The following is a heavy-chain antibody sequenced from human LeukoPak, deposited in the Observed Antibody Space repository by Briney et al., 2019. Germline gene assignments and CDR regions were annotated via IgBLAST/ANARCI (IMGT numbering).Heavy chain of an antibody. CDR2: INWNGGST. J-gene: IGHJ4*02. V-gene: IGHV3-20*04. D-gene: IGHD2-8*01. Sequence: PGGSLRLSCAASGFTFDDYGMSWVRQAPGKGLEWVSGINWNGGSTGYADSVKGRFTISRDNAQNSLYLQMSSLRVEDTAVYYCARGRYCTSGSCYFDYWGQGTLVTVSS. CDR3: ARGRYCTSGSCYFDY. CDR1: GFTFDDYG.